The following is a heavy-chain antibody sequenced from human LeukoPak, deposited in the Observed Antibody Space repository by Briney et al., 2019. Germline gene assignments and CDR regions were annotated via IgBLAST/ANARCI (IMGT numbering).Heavy chain of an antibody. Sequence: GESLKISCQGFGYSFTSYWIGWVRQMPGKGLEWMGIIYPGDSDTRYSPSFQGQVTISADKSISTAYLQWSSLKASDTAMYYCARHPYRDWFDPWGQGTLVTVSS. CDR2: IYPGDSDT. V-gene: IGHV5-51*01. J-gene: IGHJ5*02. CDR3: ARHPYRDWFDP. CDR1: GYSFTSYW. D-gene: IGHD1-26*01.